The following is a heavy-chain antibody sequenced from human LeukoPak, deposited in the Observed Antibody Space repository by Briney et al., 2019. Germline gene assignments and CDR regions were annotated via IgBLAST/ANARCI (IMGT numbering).Heavy chain of an antibody. V-gene: IGHV3-33*01. D-gene: IGHD3-10*01. CDR3: ARDEGVQIEFSFHFLGWYFDL. Sequence: PGGSLGLSCAASGFTFGNYGIHWVRQAPGKGLEWVAVIWYDGSKKYYADSVKGRFTTSRDNSKNTLYLQMNSLRAEDTAVYYCARDEGVQIEFSFHFLGWYFDLWGRGTLVTVSS. J-gene: IGHJ2*01. CDR1: GFTFGNYG. CDR2: IWYDGSKK.